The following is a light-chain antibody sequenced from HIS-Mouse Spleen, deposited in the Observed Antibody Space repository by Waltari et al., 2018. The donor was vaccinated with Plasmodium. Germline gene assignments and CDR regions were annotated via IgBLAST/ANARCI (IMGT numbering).Light chain of an antibody. Sequence: DIVMTQSPDSLAVSLGERATINCKSSQSVLYSSHHKNYLAWYQQKPGQPPKLLIYWASTRESVVPDRFSGSGSGTDFTLTISSLQAEDVAVYYCQQYYSTPLTFGGGTKVEIK. J-gene: IGKJ4*01. V-gene: IGKV4-1*01. CDR2: WAS. CDR1: QSVLYSSHHKNY. CDR3: QQYYSTPLT.